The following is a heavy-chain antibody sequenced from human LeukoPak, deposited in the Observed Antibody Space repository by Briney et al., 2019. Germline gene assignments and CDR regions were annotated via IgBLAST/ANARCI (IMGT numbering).Heavy chain of an antibody. V-gene: IGHV3-30-3*01. Sequence: PGGSLRLSCAASGFTFSSYAMHWVRQAPGKGLEWVAVISYDGSNKYYADSVKGRFTISRDNSKNTLYLQMNSLRAEDTAVYYCARDPLKGGATFGGYYFDYWGQGTLVTVSS. CDR2: ISYDGSNK. CDR1: GFTFSSYA. D-gene: IGHD1-26*01. J-gene: IGHJ4*02. CDR3: ARDPLKGGATFGGYYFDY.